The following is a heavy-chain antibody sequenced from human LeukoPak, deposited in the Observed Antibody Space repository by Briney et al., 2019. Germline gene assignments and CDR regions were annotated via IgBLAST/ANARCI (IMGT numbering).Heavy chain of an antibody. Sequence: ASVKVSCKASGYTFTSYGISWVRQAPGQGLEWMGIINPSGGSTSYAQKFRGRVTMTRDTSTSTVYMELSSLRSEDTAVYYCARDLALQYYDILTGYYSGGGLDYWGQGTLVTVSS. CDR1: GYTFTSYG. CDR3: ARDLALQYYDILTGYYSGGGLDY. V-gene: IGHV1-46*01. D-gene: IGHD3-9*01. J-gene: IGHJ4*02. CDR2: INPSGGST.